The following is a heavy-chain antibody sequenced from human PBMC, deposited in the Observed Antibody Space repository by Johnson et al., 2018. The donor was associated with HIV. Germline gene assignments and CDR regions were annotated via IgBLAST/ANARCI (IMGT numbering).Heavy chain of an antibody. Sequence: QVQLVESGGGLVQPGGSLRLSCAASGFTFSNYYMSWIRQAPGKGLEWVSYISSSGSTIYYADSVKGRFTISRDNAKNSLYLQVNSLRAEDTAVYYCARSYSRWDDVFDIWGQGTMVTVSS. CDR2: ISSSGSTI. CDR1: GFTFSNYY. V-gene: IGHV3-11*04. J-gene: IGHJ3*02. CDR3: ARSYSRWDDVFDI. D-gene: IGHD1-26*01.